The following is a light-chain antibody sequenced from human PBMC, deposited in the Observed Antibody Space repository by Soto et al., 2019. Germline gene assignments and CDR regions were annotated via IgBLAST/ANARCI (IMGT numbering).Light chain of an antibody. J-gene: IGKJ3*01. Sequence: AIQLTQSPPSLSASVGDSVTITCRASQGISSALAWYQQTLGRAPKLLIYDAFPLASGVASRFSGSRSGTDFTLTVSSLQPEDFGTYYCQQFDEYPFTFGPGTKVDI. V-gene: IGKV1D-13*01. CDR2: DAF. CDR1: QGISSA. CDR3: QQFDEYPFT.